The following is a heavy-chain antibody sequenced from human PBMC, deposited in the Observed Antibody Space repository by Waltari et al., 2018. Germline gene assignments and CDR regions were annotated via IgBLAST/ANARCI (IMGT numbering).Heavy chain of an antibody. V-gene: IGHV3-21*03. CDR2: ISSSSSYI. D-gene: IGHD6-13*01. CDR1: GFTFSSYR. Sequence: EVQLVESGGGLVKPGGSLRLSCAASGFTFSSYRMNWVRQAPGKGLEWVSSISSSSSYIYYADSVKGRFTISRDNAKNSLYLQMNSLRAEDTAVYYCAREFGAAAVRAFDIWGQGTMVTVSS. J-gene: IGHJ3*02. CDR3: AREFGAAAVRAFDI.